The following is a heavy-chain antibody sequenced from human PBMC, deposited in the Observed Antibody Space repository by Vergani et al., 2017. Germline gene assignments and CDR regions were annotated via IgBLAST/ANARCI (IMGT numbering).Heavy chain of an antibody. CDR1: GFTFSSYA. J-gene: IGHJ4*02. D-gene: IGHD3-9*01. V-gene: IGHV3-30-3*01. Sequence: QVQLVESGGGVVQHGRSLRLSCAASGFTFSSYAMHWVRQAPGKGLEWVAVISYDGSNKYYADSVKGRFTISRDNSKNTLYLQMNSLRAEDTAVYYCARDGYDILTGYYNLLDYWGQGTLVTVSS. CDR3: ARDGYDILTGYYNLLDY. CDR2: ISYDGSNK.